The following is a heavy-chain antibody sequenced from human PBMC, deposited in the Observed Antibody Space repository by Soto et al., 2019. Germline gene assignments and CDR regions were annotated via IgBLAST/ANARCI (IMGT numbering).Heavy chain of an antibody. D-gene: IGHD3-10*01. CDR2: IWYDGSNK. J-gene: IGHJ4*01. CDR3: AAGEPLNY. Sequence: GGSLRLACSDSCFTVTNYGMHWVRQAPGKGLEWVAMIWYDGSNKYYADSVKGRFTISRDNSENTVTLQMNSLRAEDTAVYYCAAGEPLNYGGQGTLVTVSS. V-gene: IGHV3-33*01. CDR1: CFTVTNYG.